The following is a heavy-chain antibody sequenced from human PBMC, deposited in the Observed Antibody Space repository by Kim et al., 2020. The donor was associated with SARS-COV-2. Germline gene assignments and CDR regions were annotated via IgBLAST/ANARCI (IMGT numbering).Heavy chain of an antibody. J-gene: IGHJ4*02. V-gene: IGHV5-10-1*01. Sequence: SPSFQGHVTISADKSISTAYLQWSSLKASDTAMYYCARIDISGYYYPLDYWGQGTLVTVSS. CDR3: ARIDISGYYYPLDY. D-gene: IGHD3-22*01.